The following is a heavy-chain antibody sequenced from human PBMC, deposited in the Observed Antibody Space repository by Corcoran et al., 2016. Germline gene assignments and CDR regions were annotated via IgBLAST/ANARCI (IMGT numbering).Heavy chain of an antibody. CDR1: GGTFSSYA. CDR2: IIPIFGTA. Sequence: QVQLVQSGAVVKKPGSSLKVSCKASGGTFSSYAISWVRQAPGQGLEWMGGIIPIFGTANYAQKFQGRVTITADKSTSTAYMELSSLRSEDTAVYYCARSGSTSYFNWCDPWGQGTLVTVSS. D-gene: IGHD2-2*01. V-gene: IGHV1-69*06. CDR3: ARSGSTSYFNWCDP. J-gene: IGHJ5*02.